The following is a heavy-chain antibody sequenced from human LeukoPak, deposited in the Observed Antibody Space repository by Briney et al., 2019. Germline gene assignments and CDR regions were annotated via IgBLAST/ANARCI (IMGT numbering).Heavy chain of an antibody. J-gene: IGHJ6*02. V-gene: IGHV1-8*01. D-gene: IGHD2-8*01. Sequence: ASVKVSCKASGYTFTSYDINWVRQATGQGLEWMGWMNPNSGNTGYAQKFQGRVTMTRNTSISTAYMELSSLRSEDTAVHYCARGDYYATYYYGMDVWGQGTTVTVSS. CDR2: MNPNSGNT. CDR3: ARGDYYATYYYGMDV. CDR1: GYTFTSYD.